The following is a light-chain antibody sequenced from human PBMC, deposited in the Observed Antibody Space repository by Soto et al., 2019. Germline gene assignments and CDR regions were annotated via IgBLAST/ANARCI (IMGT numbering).Light chain of an antibody. J-gene: IGKJ4*01. V-gene: IGKV1-33*01. Sequence: DIQMTQSPSSLSASVGDRVTITCQASQDIKNYLNWYQQKSGKAPKLLIYDASDLETGVPSRFSGSGSGTDFTSTINSLQPEDIATYYFQQYDNLPLTFGGGTKVEIK. CDR1: QDIKNY. CDR3: QQYDNLPLT. CDR2: DAS.